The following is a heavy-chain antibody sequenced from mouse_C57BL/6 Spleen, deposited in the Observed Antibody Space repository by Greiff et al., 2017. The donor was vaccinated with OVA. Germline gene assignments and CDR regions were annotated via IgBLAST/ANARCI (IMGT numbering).Heavy chain of an antibody. D-gene: IGHD1-1*01. Sequence: VKLQQPGAELVKPGASVKLSCKASGYTFTSYWMHWVKQRPGQGLEWIGMIHPNSGSTNYNEKFKSKATLTVDKSSSTAYMQLSSLTSEDSAVYYCAREGTTVVALDYWGQGTTLTVSS. CDR3: AREGTTVVALDY. V-gene: IGHV1-64*01. CDR1: GYTFTSYW. J-gene: IGHJ2*01. CDR2: IHPNSGST.